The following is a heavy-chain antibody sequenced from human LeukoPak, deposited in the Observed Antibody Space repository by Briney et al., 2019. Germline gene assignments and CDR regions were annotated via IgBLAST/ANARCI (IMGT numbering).Heavy chain of an antibody. Sequence: GGSLRLSCSASGFTFSSYVMHCVRQAPGKGLAYVSVHSNKGGSTNYPDSVNGRFTIPRDNSKKTVFLPMNRLRADDTAVYYCLGDGREGYNRYFQHWGQGTLVTVSS. CDR1: GFTFSSYV. CDR2: HSNKGGST. D-gene: IGHD5-24*01. J-gene: IGHJ1*01. CDR3: LGDGREGYNRYFQH. V-gene: IGHV3-64D*06.